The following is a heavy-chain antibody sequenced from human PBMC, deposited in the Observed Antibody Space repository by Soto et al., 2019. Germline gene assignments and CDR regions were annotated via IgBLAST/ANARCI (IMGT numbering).Heavy chain of an antibody. CDR2: IHHSGRA. V-gene: IGHV4-34*01. D-gene: IGHD2-8*02. Sequence: QVQVQQWGAGLLKPSKTLSLTSAVYGGSFGSYYWSWIRQSPGRGLEWIGEIHHSGRANYNPSLKSRFTISLDTSTNQCSLKLNSVTAEDTAIYYCARGKVVDPTFSKYRYMEVWGKGTTVTVSS. CDR1: GGSFGSYY. J-gene: IGHJ6*03. CDR3: ARGKVVDPTFSKYRYMEV.